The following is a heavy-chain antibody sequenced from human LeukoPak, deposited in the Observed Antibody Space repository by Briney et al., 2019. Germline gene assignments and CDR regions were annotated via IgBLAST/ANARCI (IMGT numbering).Heavy chain of an antibody. V-gene: IGHV3-11*01. D-gene: IGHD2-2*02. J-gene: IGHJ1*01. CDR2: INSSGTDI. Sequence: GGPLRLSCAASGFTFSDYYMSWIRQAPGKGLEWVSFINSSGTDIFYAASMKGHFTISRDNAKNSLYIQMNSLRAEDTAVYYCVRYCSSTSCYIGSGEYFQHWGQGTLVAVSS. CDR3: VRYCSSTSCYIGSGEYFQH. CDR1: GFTFSDYY.